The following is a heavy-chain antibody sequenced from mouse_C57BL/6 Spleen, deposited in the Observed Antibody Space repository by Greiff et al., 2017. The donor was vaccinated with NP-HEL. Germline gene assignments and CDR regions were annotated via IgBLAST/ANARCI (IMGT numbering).Heavy chain of an antibody. CDR3: AREGYSNYDY. J-gene: IGHJ2*01. CDR2: ISYDGSN. CDR1: GYSITSGYY. D-gene: IGHD2-5*01. Sequence: EVQLQQSGPGLVKPSQSLSLTCSVTGYSITSGYYWNWIRQFPGNKLEWMGYISYDGSNNYNPSLKNRISITRDTSKNQSFLKLNSVTTEDTATYYCAREGYSNYDYWGQGTTLTVSS. V-gene: IGHV3-6*01.